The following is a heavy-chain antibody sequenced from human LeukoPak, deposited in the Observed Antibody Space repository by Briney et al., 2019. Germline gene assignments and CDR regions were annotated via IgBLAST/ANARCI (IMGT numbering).Heavy chain of an antibody. CDR1: GGSISSGGYY. CDR2: IYHSGST. V-gene: IGHV4-30-2*01. Sequence: PSETLSLTCTVSGGSISSGGYYWSWIRQPPGKGLEWIGYIYHSGSTYYNPSLKSRVTISVDRSKNQFSLKLSSVTAADTAVYYCARVGSGDYWGQGTLVTVSS. J-gene: IGHJ4*02. D-gene: IGHD3-10*01. CDR3: ARVGSGDY.